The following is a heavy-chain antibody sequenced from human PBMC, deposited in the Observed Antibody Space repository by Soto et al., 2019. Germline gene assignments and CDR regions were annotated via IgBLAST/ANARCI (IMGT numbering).Heavy chain of an antibody. Sequence: SVKVSCKASGGTFSSYAISWVRQAPGQGLEWMGGIIPIFGTANYAQKFQGRVTITADESTSTAYMELSSLRSEDTAVYYCARVGSSSWYVSPSDWFDPWGQGTLVTVSS. J-gene: IGHJ5*02. CDR2: IIPIFGTA. V-gene: IGHV1-69*13. CDR1: GGTFSSYA. D-gene: IGHD6-13*01. CDR3: ARVGSSSWYVSPSDWFDP.